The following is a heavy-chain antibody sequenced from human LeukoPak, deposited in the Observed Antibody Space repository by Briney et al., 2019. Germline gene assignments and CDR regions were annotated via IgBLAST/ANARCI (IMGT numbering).Heavy chain of an antibody. CDR3: ARGGCSGGSCLLNDY. Sequence: GASVKVSCKASGYTFTGYYMHWVRQAPGQGLEWMGWINPNSGGTNYEQKFQGRVTMTRDTSISTAYMELSRPRSDDTAVYYCARGGCSGGSCLLNDYWGQGTLVTVSS. D-gene: IGHD2-15*01. J-gene: IGHJ4*02. CDR1: GYTFTGYY. CDR2: INPNSGGT. V-gene: IGHV1-2*02.